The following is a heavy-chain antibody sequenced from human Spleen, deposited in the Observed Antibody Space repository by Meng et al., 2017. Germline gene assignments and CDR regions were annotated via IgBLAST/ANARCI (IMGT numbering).Heavy chain of an antibody. J-gene: IGHJ4*02. CDR2: INPNSGGT. CDR1: GYTFTGYY. CDR3: ASSDDYVWGSPSDY. D-gene: IGHD3-16*01. V-gene: IGHV1-2*06. Sequence: ASVMVSCKASGYTFTGYYMHWVRQAPGQGLEWMGRINPNSGGTNYAQKFQGRVTMTRDTSISTAYIELSRLRSDDTAVYYCASSDDYVWGSPSDYWGQGTLVTVSS.